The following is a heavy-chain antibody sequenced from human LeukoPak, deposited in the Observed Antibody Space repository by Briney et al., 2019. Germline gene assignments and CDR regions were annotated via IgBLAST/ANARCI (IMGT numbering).Heavy chain of an antibody. D-gene: IGHD6-13*01. CDR3: ARVVEYTSSWYRFVWFDP. V-gene: IGHV4-4*07. CDR2: ISTSGST. CDR1: SDSITDYY. J-gene: IGHJ5*02. Sequence: SETLSLTCTVPSDSITDYYWTWIRQPAGKGLEWIGRISTSGSTNYNPSLKSRVTMSFDTSKNQFSLKLTSVTAADTAMYYCARVVEYTSSWYRFVWFDPWGQGTLVTVSS.